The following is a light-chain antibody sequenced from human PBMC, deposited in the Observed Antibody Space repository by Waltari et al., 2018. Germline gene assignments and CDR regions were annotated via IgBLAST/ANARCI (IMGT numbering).Light chain of an antibody. Sequence: DIVMTQSPECPGVALGERVTINCNSSQDVTNSLSWYKQQPGQPPELLIYWASTRESGVPDRFSGSGFGTDFTLTIRSLQAEDVAVYYCLQHYTTPFTFGPGTRVDI. CDR3: LQHYTTPFT. V-gene: IGKV4-1*01. CDR2: WAS. CDR1: QDVTNS. J-gene: IGKJ3*01.